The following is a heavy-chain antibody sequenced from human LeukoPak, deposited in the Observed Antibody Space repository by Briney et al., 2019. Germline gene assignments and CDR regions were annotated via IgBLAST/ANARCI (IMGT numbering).Heavy chain of an antibody. V-gene: IGHV3-21*01. CDR2: ISSSSSYI. Sequence: PGGSLRLSCAASGFTFSSYSMNWVRQAPGKGLEWVSSISSSSSYIYYADSVKGRFTISRDNAKNSLYLQMNSLRAEDTAVYYCAKVGTAMVMFYYFDYWGQGTLVTVSS. D-gene: IGHD5-18*01. J-gene: IGHJ4*02. CDR1: GFTFSSYS. CDR3: AKVGTAMVMFYYFDY.